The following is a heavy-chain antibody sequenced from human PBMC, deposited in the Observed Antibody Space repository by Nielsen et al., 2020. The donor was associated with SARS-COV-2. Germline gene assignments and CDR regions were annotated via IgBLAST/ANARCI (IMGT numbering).Heavy chain of an antibody. CDR1: GYTFTGHY. V-gene: IGHV1-2*06. D-gene: IGHD2-15*01. J-gene: IGHJ6*02. Sequence: ASVKVSCKASGYTFTGHYIHWVRQAPGQGLEWVGRINPNSAVTNYAQRFKGRVTLTTDTSISTAYMEMSRLRSDDTAVYYCARGPHVVVVAATAYYYYYGMDVWGQGTTVTVSS. CDR2: INPNSAVT. CDR3: ARGPHVVVVAATAYYYYYGMDV.